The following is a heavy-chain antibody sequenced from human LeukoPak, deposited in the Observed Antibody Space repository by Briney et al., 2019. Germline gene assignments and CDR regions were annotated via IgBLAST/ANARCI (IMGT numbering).Heavy chain of an antibody. V-gene: IGHV1-69*04. CDR3: ARGRRGEGFGVYYYYGMDV. CDR2: IIPILGIA. J-gene: IGHJ6*02. Sequence: GASVKVSCKASGGTFSSYAISWVRQAPGQGLEWMGRIIPILGIANYAQKFQGRVTITADKSTSTAYMELSSLRSEDTAVYYCARGRRGEGFGVYYYYGMDVWGQGTTVTVSS. CDR1: GGTFSSYA. D-gene: IGHD3-10*01.